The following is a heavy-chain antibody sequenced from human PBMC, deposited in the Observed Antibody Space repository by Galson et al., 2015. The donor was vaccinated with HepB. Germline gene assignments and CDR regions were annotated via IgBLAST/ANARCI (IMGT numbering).Heavy chain of an antibody. CDR2: ISAYNGNT. J-gene: IGHJ6*02. CDR1: GYTFTSYG. D-gene: IGHD3-22*01. Sequence: SVKVSCKASGYTFTSYGISWVRQAPGQGLEWMGWISAYNGNTNYAQKLQGRVTMTTDTSTSTAYMELRSLRSDDTAVYYCARCPDHMRWLTYYYDSSGLHNHYYYYGRDVWGQGTTVTVSS. CDR3: ARCPDHMRWLTYYYDSSGLHNHYYYYGRDV. V-gene: IGHV1-18*04.